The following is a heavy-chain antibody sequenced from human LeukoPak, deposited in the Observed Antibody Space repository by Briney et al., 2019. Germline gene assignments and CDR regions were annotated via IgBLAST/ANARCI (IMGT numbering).Heavy chain of an antibody. Sequence: ASVKVSCKASGYTFTGYYIHWVRQAPGQGLEWMGWISPNSGDTNYAQKFQGRVTMTRDTSISTAYMELSSLRSDDTAVYYCARDRLRFHDYWGQGTLVTVSS. CDR3: ARDRLRFHDY. CDR2: ISPNSGDT. J-gene: IGHJ4*02. V-gene: IGHV1-2*02. D-gene: IGHD3-16*01. CDR1: GYTFTGYY.